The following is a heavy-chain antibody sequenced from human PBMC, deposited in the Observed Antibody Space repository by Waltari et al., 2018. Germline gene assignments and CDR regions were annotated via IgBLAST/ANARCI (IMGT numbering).Heavy chain of an antibody. CDR1: GFSFSDYY. CDR3: ARAREHSSDFWNGYSYYFDQ. J-gene: IGHJ4*02. D-gene: IGHD3-3*01. V-gene: IGHV3-11*01. Sequence: QVQLVESGGGLVKPGGSLRLSCTASGFSFSDYYMSWIRQAPGQGLEWISYMDSGCSAIHYADSVEGRFTISRDNAKNSLYLQMISLRADDTAVYYCARAREHSSDFWNGYSYYFDQWGQGTLVTVSS. CDR2: MDSGCSAI.